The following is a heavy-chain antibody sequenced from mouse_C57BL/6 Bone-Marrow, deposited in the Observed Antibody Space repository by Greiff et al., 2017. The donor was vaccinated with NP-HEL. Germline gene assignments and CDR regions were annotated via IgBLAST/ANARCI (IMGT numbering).Heavy chain of an antibody. D-gene: IGHD1-1*01. CDR3: AREGYYGSRGIWFAY. J-gene: IGHJ3*01. CDR1: GFTFSSYA. V-gene: IGHV5-4*01. Sequence: DVQLQESGGGLVKPGGSLKLSCAASGFTFSSYAMSWVRQTPEKRLEWVATISDGGSYTYYPDNVKGRFTISRDNAKNNLYLQMSHLKSEDTAMYYCAREGYYGSRGIWFAYWGQGTLVTVSA. CDR2: ISDGGSYT.